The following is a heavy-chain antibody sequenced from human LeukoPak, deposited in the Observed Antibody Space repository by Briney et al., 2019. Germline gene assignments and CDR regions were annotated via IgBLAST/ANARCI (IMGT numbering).Heavy chain of an antibody. CDR2: ISSSSSYI. Sequence: GGSLRLSCAASGLTLNTYSMNWVRQAPGKGLECVSSISSSSSYIYYAASVKGRFTISRDNAKNSLYLQMNSLRADDTAVYYCARPARGYNGIFDYWGQGTMVTVSS. CDR3: ARPARGYNGIFDY. D-gene: IGHD5-24*01. CDR1: GLTLNTYS. J-gene: IGHJ4*02. V-gene: IGHV3-21*01.